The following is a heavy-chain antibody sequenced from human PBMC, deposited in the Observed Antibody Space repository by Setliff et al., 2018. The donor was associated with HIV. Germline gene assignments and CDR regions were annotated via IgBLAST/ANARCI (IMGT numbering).Heavy chain of an antibody. CDR3: ARSSRSSPFWFDY. CDR1: GGSINNDIYF. D-gene: IGHD6-6*01. V-gene: IGHV4-31*03. Sequence: PSETLSLTCTVSGGSINNDIYFWTWIRQRPGKGLEWIGYIYYSGSTHSNPSLKSRLTISVDTSSNQFSLKLNSVTAADTAIYYCARSSRSSPFWFDYWGLGTLVTSPQ. CDR2: IYYSGST. J-gene: IGHJ4*01.